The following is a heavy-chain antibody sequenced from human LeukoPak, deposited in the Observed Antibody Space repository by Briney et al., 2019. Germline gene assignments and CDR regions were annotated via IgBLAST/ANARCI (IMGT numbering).Heavy chain of an antibody. J-gene: IGHJ1*01. CDR3: ARGPRNSSSYQYFQH. Sequence: GGSLRLSCAASGFNFSTYSMNWVRQAPGKGLEWVSSISSSSAYIYCADSEKGRFTISRDNAKNSLYLQMNSLRVEDTAVYYCARGPRNSSSYQYFQHWGQGTLVTVSS. CDR2: ISSSSAYI. CDR1: GFNFSTYS. V-gene: IGHV3-21*01. D-gene: IGHD6-13*01.